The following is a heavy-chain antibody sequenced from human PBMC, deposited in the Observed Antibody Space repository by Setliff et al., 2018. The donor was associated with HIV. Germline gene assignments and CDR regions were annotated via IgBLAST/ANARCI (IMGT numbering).Heavy chain of an antibody. CDR2: ISYTGST. CDR3: ARQTWEYYDTLTGYYRSPKNFDS. J-gene: IGHJ4*02. CDR1: DDSFSTNY. D-gene: IGHD3-9*01. Sequence: PSETLSLTCNVSDDSFSTNYWSWVRQPPGKGLEWIGTISYTGSTYYDPSLKSRVTISLDTSKNQFFLKLSSVTAPDTAIYYCARQTWEYYDTLTGYYRSPKNFDSWGQGTLVTVSS. V-gene: IGHV4-59*05.